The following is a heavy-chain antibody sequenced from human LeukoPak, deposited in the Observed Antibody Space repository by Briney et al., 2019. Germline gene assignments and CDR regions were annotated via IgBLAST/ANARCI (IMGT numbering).Heavy chain of an antibody. CDR1: GFTFRSYE. D-gene: IGHD6-19*01. V-gene: IGHV3-48*03. CDR2: ISSSGSTR. J-gene: IGHJ5*02. Sequence: GGSLRFSCAASGFTFRSYEMNWVRQAPGKGLEWVSYISSSGSTRYYADSVKGRFTISRDNAENSLYLQMSSLRAEDTAVYYCARTSSGWLYNWFDPWGQGTLVTVSS. CDR3: ARTSSGWLYNWFDP.